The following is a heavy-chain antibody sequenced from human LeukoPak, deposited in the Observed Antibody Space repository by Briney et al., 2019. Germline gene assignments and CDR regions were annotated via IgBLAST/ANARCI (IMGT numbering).Heavy chain of an antibody. J-gene: IGHJ4*02. V-gene: IGHV3-23*01. CDR2: ISGSGGSS. D-gene: IGHD3-22*01. CDR3: AKLYYDSSGYYYVAAIPYYFDY. CDR1: GFTFSSYA. Sequence: GGSLRLSCAASGFTFSSYAMSWVRQAPGKGLEWVSAISGSGGSSYYADSVKGRFTISRDSSKNTLYLQMNSLRAEDTAVYYCAKLYYDSSGYYYVAAIPYYFDYWGQGTLVTVSS.